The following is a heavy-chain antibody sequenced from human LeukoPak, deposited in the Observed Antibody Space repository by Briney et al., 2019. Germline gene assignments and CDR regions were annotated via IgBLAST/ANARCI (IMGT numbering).Heavy chain of an antibody. J-gene: IGHJ4*02. Sequence: GESLKISCKGSGYRFTSYWIGWVRQMPGKGLEWMGIIYPSDSDTRYSPSFQGQVTISADKSISTAYLQWSSLKASDTAMYYCARRGDYGDFGVHLGYWGQGTLVTVSS. CDR2: IYPSDSDT. V-gene: IGHV5-51*01. D-gene: IGHD4-17*01. CDR1: GYRFTSYW. CDR3: ARRGDYGDFGVHLGY.